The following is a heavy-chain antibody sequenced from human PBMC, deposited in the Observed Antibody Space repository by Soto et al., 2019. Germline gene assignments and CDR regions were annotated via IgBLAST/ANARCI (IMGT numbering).Heavy chain of an antibody. CDR1: CGSISSYY. CDR3: ARDDDYYYGMDV. CDR2: IYTSGST. J-gene: IGHJ6*02. Sequence: SETLSLTCTASCGSISSYYWSWIRQPAGKGLEWIGRIYTSGSTNYNPSLKSRVTMSVDTSKNQFSLKLSSVTAADTAVYYCARDDDYYYGMDVWGQWTTVTVSS. V-gene: IGHV4-4*07.